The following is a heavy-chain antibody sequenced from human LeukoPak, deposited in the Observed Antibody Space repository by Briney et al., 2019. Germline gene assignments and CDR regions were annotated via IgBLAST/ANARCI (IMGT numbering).Heavy chain of an antibody. CDR3: AKSGTPTYSSSWFDY. V-gene: IGHV3-9*03. D-gene: IGHD6-13*01. CDR2: ISWNSGSI. Sequence: SLRLSCAASGFTFDDYAMHWVRQAPGKGLEWVSGISWNSGSIGYADSVKGRFTISGDNAKNSLYLQMNSLRAEDMALYYCAKSGTPTYSSSWFDYWGQGTLVTVSS. CDR1: GFTFDDYA. J-gene: IGHJ5*01.